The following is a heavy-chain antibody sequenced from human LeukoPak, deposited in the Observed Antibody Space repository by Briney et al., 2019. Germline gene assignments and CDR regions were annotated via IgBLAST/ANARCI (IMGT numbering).Heavy chain of an antibody. D-gene: IGHD3-22*01. J-gene: IGHJ3*02. V-gene: IGHV3-7*05. CDR2: IKQDGSES. CDR3: ARVYYDSSGYAFDI. CDR1: GFTFTTYS. Sequence: GGSLRLSCAVSGFTFTTYSMSWVRQAPGKGLEWVANIKQDGSESYYVDSVKGRFTISRDNAKNSLYLQMNSLRAEDTAVYYCARVYYDSSGYAFDIWGQGTMVTVSS.